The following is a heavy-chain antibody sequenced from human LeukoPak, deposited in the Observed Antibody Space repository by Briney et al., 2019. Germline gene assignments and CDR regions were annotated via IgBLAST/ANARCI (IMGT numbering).Heavy chain of an antibody. D-gene: IGHD6-13*01. CDR1: GYTFTGYY. Sequence: ASVKVSCKASGYTFTGYYMHWVRQAPGQGLEWMGWINPNSGGTNYAQKFQGRVTMTRDTSISTAYMELSRLRSDDTAVYYCARGHRIAAAVLSTRRSFDYWGQGTLVTVSS. CDR2: INPNSGGT. CDR3: ARGHRIAAAVLSTRRSFDY. V-gene: IGHV1-2*02. J-gene: IGHJ4*02.